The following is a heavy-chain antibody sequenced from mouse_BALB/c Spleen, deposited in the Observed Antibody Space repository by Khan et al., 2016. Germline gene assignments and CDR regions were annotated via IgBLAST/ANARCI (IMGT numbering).Heavy chain of an antibody. D-gene: IGHD2-1*01. CDR2: ISYSGSN. J-gene: IGHJ4*01. CDR3: ARYGNYAMDY. V-gene: IGHV3-2*02. Sequence: EVQLQESGPGLVKPSQSLSLTCTVTGYSITSDYAWNWIRQFPGNKLEWMGYISYSGSNSYNPSLKSRISITRDTSKNQFFLQLNSVTTEDTATYYCARYGNYAMDYWGQGTSVTVSS. CDR1: GYSITSDYA.